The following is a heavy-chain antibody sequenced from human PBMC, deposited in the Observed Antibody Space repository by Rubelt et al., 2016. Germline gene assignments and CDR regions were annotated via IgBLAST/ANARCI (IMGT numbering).Heavy chain of an antibody. CDR3: AKGDYGEALPDY. V-gene: IGHV4-34*03. D-gene: IGHD4-17*01. CDR1: GGSFSGYY. CDR2: INHGGST. Sequence: QVQLQQWGAGLLKPSETLSLTCAVYGGSFSGYYWSWIRQPPGKGLEWIGEINHGGSTNYNPSLKSRSPTSVDPSKNRFSLKVSSVTAADTAVYYWAKGDYGEALPDYWGQGTLVTVSS. J-gene: IGHJ4*02.